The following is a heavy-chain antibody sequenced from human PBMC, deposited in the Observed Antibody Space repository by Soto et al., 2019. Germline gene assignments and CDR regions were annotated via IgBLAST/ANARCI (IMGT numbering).Heavy chain of an antibody. D-gene: IGHD6-19*01. J-gene: IGHJ3*02. CDR3: ARGSGWYDQGAFDI. V-gene: IGHV3-7*01. Sequence: GGSLRLSCAASGFTFSSYWMSWVRQAPGEGLEWVASIKHDGSEKYYVDSVKGRFTISRDNAKNSLYLQMNSLRAEDTAVYYCARGSGWYDQGAFDIWGQGTMVTVSS. CDR2: IKHDGSEK. CDR1: GFTFSSYW.